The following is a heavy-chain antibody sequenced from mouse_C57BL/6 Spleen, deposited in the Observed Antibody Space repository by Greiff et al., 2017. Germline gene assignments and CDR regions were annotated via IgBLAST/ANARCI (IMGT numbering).Heavy chain of an antibody. D-gene: IGHD1-1*01. V-gene: IGHV1-64*01. Sequence: VQLQQPGAELVKPGASVKLSCKASGYTFTSYWMHWVKQRPGQGLEWIGMIHPNSGSTNYNEKFKSKATLTVDKSSSTAYMQLSSLTSEDSAVYYCARGAPNYYGSSYSYFDYWGQGTTLTVSS. J-gene: IGHJ2*01. CDR2: IHPNSGST. CDR1: GYTFTSYW. CDR3: ARGAPNYYGSSYSYFDY.